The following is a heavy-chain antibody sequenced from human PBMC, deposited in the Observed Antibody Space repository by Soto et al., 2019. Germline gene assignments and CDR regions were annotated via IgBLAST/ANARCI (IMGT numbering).Heavy chain of an antibody. V-gene: IGHV4-61*05. CDR3: ARVSYNWNYDYYYYGMDV. J-gene: IGHJ6*02. Sequence: SETLSLTCTVSGGSISRNNFHWGWIRQTPGRGLEWIGYIYYSGSTNYNPSLKSRVTISVDTSKNQFSLKLSSVTAADTAVYYCARVSYNWNYDYYYYGMDVWGQGTTVTVSS. CDR1: GGSISRNNFH. CDR2: IYYSGST. D-gene: IGHD1-7*01.